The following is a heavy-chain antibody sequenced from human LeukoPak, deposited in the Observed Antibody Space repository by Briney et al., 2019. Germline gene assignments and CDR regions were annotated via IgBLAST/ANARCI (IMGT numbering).Heavy chain of an antibody. CDR1: GYTFTGYY. V-gene: IGHV1-2*02. Sequence: GASVKVSCKASGYTFTGYYMHWVRQAPGQGLEWMGWINPNSGGTNYAQKFQGRVTMTRDTSISTAYMELSRLRSDDTAVYYCARESCSGGSCYSFGLGAFDIWGQGTMVTVSS. J-gene: IGHJ3*02. D-gene: IGHD2-15*01. CDR3: ARESCSGGSCYSFGLGAFDI. CDR2: INPNSGGT.